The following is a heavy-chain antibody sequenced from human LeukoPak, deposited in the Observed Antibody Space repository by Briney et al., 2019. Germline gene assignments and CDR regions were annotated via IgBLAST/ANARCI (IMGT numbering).Heavy chain of an antibody. V-gene: IGHV4-34*01. J-gene: IGHJ4*02. CDR3: ARDQYYYDSSGYYRIDY. CDR2: INHSGST. D-gene: IGHD3-22*01. CDR1: GGSFSGYY. Sequence: PSETLSLTCAVYGGSFSGYYWSWIRQPPGKGLEWIGEINHSGSTNYNPSLKSRVTISVDTSKNQFSLKLSSVTAADTAVYYCARDQYYYDSSGYYRIDYWGQGTLVTVSS.